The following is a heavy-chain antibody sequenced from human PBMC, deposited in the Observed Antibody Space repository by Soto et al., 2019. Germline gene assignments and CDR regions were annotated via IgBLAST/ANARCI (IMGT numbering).Heavy chain of an antibody. D-gene: IGHD1-7*01. Sequence: GESLKISCKGSGYSFTSYWIGWVRQMPGKGLEWMGIIYPGDSDTRYSPSFQGQVTISADKSISTAYLQWSSLKASDTAMYYCARQVIAGTGYYYYYYGMDVWGQGTTVTVS. CDR2: IYPGDSDT. CDR3: ARQVIAGTGYYYYYYGMDV. J-gene: IGHJ6*02. CDR1: GYSFTSYW. V-gene: IGHV5-51*01.